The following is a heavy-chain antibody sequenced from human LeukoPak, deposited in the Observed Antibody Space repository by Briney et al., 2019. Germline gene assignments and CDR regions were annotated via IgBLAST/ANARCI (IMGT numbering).Heavy chain of an antibody. CDR3: ARNGYGDNADAFDI. D-gene: IGHD4-17*01. V-gene: IGHV1-2*02. CDR1: GYIFTGYY. J-gene: IGHJ3*02. CDR2: INPNSGGT. Sequence: AASVKVSCKASGYIFTGYYMHWVRQAPGQGLEWMGWINPNSGGTNYAQKFQGRVTMTRDTSISTAYMELSRLRSDDTAVYYCARNGYGDNADAFDIWGQGTMVTVSS.